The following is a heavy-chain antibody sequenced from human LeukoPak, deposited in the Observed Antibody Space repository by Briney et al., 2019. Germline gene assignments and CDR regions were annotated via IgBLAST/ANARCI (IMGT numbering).Heavy chain of an antibody. Sequence: KPSETLSLTCAVYGGCFSGYYWSWIRQPPGKGLEWIGEINHSGSTNYNPSLKSRVTISVDTSKNQFSLKLSSVTAADTAVYYCATRTRYSSSSLFDYWGQGTLVTVSS. J-gene: IGHJ4*02. D-gene: IGHD6-6*01. CDR2: INHSGST. V-gene: IGHV4-34*01. CDR1: GGCFSGYY. CDR3: ATRTRYSSSSLFDY.